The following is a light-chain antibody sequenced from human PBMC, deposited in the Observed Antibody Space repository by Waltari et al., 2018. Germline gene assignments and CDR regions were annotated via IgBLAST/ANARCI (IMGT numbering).Light chain of an antibody. CDR1: QSFGRY. J-gene: IGKJ1*01. CDR3: QNHERLPAT. Sequence: EIMLTQSPGTLSLSPGERATLSCRASQSFGRYLVWYQQKPGQAPRLLMYEASRRATGIPDRFSGSGSGTDFSLTISRLEPEDFAVYYCQNHERLPATFGQGTKLEIK. CDR2: EAS. V-gene: IGKV3-20*01.